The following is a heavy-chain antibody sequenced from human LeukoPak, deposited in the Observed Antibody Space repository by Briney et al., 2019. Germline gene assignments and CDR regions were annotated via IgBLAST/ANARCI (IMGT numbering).Heavy chain of an antibody. V-gene: IGHV5-51*01. CDR2: IYPGDSNT. J-gene: IGHJ6*03. CDR1: GYIFTTYW. Sequence: GESLKISCKDSGYIFTTYWIGWVRQMPGKGLEWMGIIYPGDSNTKYSPSFQGQVTISADKSISAAYLQWSSLKASDSAMYYCARRVYGSGTYYNAPDYYYYYMDVWGKGTTVTVSS. CDR3: ARRVYGSGTYYNAPDYYYYYMDV. D-gene: IGHD3-10*01.